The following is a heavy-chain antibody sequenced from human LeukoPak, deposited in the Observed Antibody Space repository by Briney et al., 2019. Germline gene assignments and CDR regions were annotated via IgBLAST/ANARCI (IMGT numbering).Heavy chain of an antibody. J-gene: IGHJ4*02. CDR2: IYYSGST. D-gene: IGHD2-2*01. CDR3: ARGVAVVPATDYHFDY. Sequence: SETLSLPCTLSGVSINSSRYYCGSVRQPRGEGLEWIGCIYYSGSTYYTPSLKSRVTISVHTSKNPFSLNLRPLTAAGTVVCSSARGVAVVPATDYHFDYWGQGSLVTVSS. CDR1: GVSINSSRYY. V-gene: IGHV4-39*02.